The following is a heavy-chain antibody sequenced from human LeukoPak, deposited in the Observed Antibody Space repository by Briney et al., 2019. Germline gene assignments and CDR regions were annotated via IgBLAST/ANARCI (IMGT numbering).Heavy chain of an antibody. V-gene: IGHV3-11*01. CDR2: ISSSSSTI. J-gene: IGHJ4*02. Sequence: SGGSLRLSCAASGFTFSDYYMSWIRQAPGKGLEWVSYISSSSSTIYYADSVKGRFTISRDNAKNSLYLQMNSLRAEDTAVYYCARDSVAGAVTYWGQGTLVTVSS. CDR1: GFTFSDYY. CDR3: ARDSVAGAVTY. D-gene: IGHD6-19*01.